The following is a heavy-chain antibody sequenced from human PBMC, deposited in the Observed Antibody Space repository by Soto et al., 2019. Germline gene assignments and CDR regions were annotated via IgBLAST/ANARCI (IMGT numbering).Heavy chain of an antibody. CDR2: ISWNSGSI. CDR1: GFTFDDYA. D-gene: IGHD3-10*01. V-gene: IGHV3-9*01. J-gene: IGHJ4*02. CDR3: AKVAPIDYYGSGSSSYYFDY. Sequence: GGSLRLSCAASGFTFDDYAMHWVRQAPGKGLEWVSGISWNSGSIGYADSVKGRFTISRDNAKNSLYLQMNSLRAEDTALYYCAKVAPIDYYGSGSSSYYFDYWGQGTLVTVSS.